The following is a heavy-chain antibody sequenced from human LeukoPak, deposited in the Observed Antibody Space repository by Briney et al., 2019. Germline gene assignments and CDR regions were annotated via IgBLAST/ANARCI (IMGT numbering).Heavy chain of an antibody. CDR3: ARDIAAAGAFDI. J-gene: IGHJ3*02. CDR2: ISSSSSYI. Sequence: PGRSLRLSCAASGFTFSSYSMNWVRQAPGKGLEWVSSISSSSSYIYYADSVKGRFTISRDNAKNSLYLQMNSLRAEDTAVYYCARDIAAAGAFDIWGQGTMVTVSS. D-gene: IGHD6-13*01. V-gene: IGHV3-21*01. CDR1: GFTFSSYS.